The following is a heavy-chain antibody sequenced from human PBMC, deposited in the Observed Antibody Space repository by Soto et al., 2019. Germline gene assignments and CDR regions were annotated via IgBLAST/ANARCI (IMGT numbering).Heavy chain of an antibody. Sequence: ASVKVSCKDSGYTFTSYGISWVRQATGQGLEWMGWISAYNGNTNYAQKLQGRVTMTTDTSTSTAYMELRSLRSDDTAVYYCAREQYDFWSGYPIGYFDYWGQGTLVTVSS. CDR1: GYTFTSYG. V-gene: IGHV1-18*01. CDR3: AREQYDFWSGYPIGYFDY. CDR2: ISAYNGNT. J-gene: IGHJ4*02. D-gene: IGHD3-3*01.